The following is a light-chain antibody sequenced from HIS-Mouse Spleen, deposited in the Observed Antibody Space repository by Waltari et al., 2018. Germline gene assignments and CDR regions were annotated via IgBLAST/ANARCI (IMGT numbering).Light chain of an antibody. CDR2: DVS. J-gene: IGLJ2*01. CDR1: SSDVGGYNY. V-gene: IGLV2-14*03. Sequence: QSALTQPASVSGSPGQSITISCTGTSSDVGGYNYVSWYQHHPGKAPKLMIYDVSNRPSGVSNRFSGSKSGNTASLTIFGLQAEDEADYYCSSYTSSSTEVFGGGTKLTVL. CDR3: SSYTSSSTEV.